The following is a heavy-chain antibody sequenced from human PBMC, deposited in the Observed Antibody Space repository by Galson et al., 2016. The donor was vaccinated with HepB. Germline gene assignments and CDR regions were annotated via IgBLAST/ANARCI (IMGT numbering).Heavy chain of an antibody. CDR2: TWYDGSNK. D-gene: IGHD5-12*01. CDR3: ARDGGHFGYDYAFDL. Sequence: SLRLSCAASGFTFSSYGMEWVRQAPGKGLEWVAGTWYDGSNKKYSDSVKGRFTISRDNPKNRLYLQMNSLRGEDTVVYYCARDGGHFGYDYAFDLWGQETMVTVSS. CDR1: GFTFSSYG. V-gene: IGHV3-33*01. J-gene: IGHJ3*01.